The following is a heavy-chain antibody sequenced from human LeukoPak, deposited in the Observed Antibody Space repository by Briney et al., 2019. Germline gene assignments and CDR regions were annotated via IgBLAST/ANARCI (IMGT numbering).Heavy chain of an antibody. CDR2: ISSSSSYI. J-gene: IGHJ3*02. CDR1: GFTFSSYS. CDR3: ARPYSSSSYDAFDI. D-gene: IGHD6-6*01. V-gene: IGHV3-21*01. Sequence: GGSLRLSCAASGFTFSSYSVNWVRQAPGKGLEWVSSISSSSSYIYYADSVKGRFTISRDNAKNTLYLQMNSLRAEDTAVYYCARPYSSSSYDAFDIWGQGTMVTVSS.